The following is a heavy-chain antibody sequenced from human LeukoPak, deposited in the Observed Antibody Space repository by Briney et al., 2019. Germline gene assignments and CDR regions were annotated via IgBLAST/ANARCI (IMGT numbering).Heavy chain of an antibody. CDR1: GFTFSSYW. V-gene: IGHV3-7*03. D-gene: IGHD4-17*01. J-gene: IGHJ4*02. Sequence: PGGSLRLSCAASGFTFSSYWMSWVRQAPGKGLEWVANIKQDGSEKYYVDSVKGRFTISRDDAKNSLYLQMNSLRTEDTALYFCAKSPESATVTTSYFDYWGQGAQVTVSS. CDR2: IKQDGSEK. CDR3: AKSPESATVTTSYFDY.